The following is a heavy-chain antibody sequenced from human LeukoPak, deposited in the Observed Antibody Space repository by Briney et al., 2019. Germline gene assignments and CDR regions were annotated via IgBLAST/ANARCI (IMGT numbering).Heavy chain of an antibody. D-gene: IGHD3-16*01. CDR2: INHSGGT. V-gene: IGHV4-34*01. J-gene: IGHJ4*02. Sequence: PSETLSLTCAVYGGSFSGYYWSWIRQPPGKGLEWIGEINHSGGTNYNPSLKSRVTISVDTSKNQFSLKLSSVTAADTAVYYCARGRRDGGVDYWGQGTLVTVSS. CDR3: ARGRRDGGVDY. CDR1: GGSFSGYY.